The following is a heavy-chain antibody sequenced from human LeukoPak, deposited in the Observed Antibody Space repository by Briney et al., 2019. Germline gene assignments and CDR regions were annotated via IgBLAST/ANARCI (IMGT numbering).Heavy chain of an antibody. CDR3: ARARWLTDGFDV. V-gene: IGHV3-74*01. CDR1: KFTLSDYW. J-gene: IGHJ3*01. D-gene: IGHD5-24*01. CDR2: INSDGSST. Sequence: PGGSLRLSCAASKFTLSDYWILWVRQRPGKGLVWVSRINSDGSSTSHADSVKGRFTISRDSAKNTVYLQMSSLRGEDTAVYYCARARWLTDGFDVWGQGTMVAVSP.